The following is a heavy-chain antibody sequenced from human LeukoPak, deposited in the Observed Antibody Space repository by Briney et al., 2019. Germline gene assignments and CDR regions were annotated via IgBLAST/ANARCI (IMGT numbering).Heavy chain of an antibody. D-gene: IGHD1-20*01. V-gene: IGHV3-30*18. CDR3: AKVNWNDVHDAFDI. Sequence: GRSLRLSCAASGFTFSSYGMHWVPQAPGKGLEWVAVISYDGSNKYYADSVKGRFTISRDNSKNTLYLQMNSLRAEDTAVYYCAKVNWNDVHDAFDIWGQGTMVTVSS. CDR1: GFTFSSYG. J-gene: IGHJ3*02. CDR2: ISYDGSNK.